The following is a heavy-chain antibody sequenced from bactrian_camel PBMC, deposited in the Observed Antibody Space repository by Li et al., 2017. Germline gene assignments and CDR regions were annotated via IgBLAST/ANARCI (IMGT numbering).Heavy chain of an antibody. J-gene: IGHJ4*01. V-gene: IGHV3S53*01. CDR3: KANPISVESPVRIAYLDPRCRAVS. CDR2: SGGYGGT. CDR1: GDIRCALD. D-gene: IGHD4*01. Sequence: QVQLVESGGGSVQTGGSLTLSCAIGGDIRCALDMSWYRQAPGKEREFVASSGGYGGTNYADPVKGRFTISRDDAKNTIHLQMNSLKAEDTAMYYCKANPISVESPVRIAYLDPRCRAVSWGQGTQVTVS.